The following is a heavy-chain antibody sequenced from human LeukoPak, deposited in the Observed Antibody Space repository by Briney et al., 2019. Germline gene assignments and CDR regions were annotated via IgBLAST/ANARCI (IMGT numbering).Heavy chain of an antibody. CDR2: IYYSGST. J-gene: IGHJ6*03. Sequence: PSETLSLTCTVSGGSISSYYWSWIRQPPGKGLEWIGYIYYSGSTNYNPSLKSRVTISVDTSKNQFSLKLRSVTAADTAVYYCARGKGHYYYYMDVWGKGTTVTVSS. V-gene: IGHV4-59*01. CDR3: ARGKGHYYYYMDV. CDR1: GGSISSYY.